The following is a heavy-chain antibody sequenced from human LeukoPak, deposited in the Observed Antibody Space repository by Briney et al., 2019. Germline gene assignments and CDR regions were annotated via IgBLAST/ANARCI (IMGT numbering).Heavy chain of an antibody. Sequence: GSLRLSCAASGFPFGDFAMAWVRQAPGKGLESVSIIYSGGGTYFADSVKGRFIISRDNSKNTLYLQMNSLRAEDTAVYYCARGYGSGSHRLYYFDYWGQGTLVTVSS. J-gene: IGHJ4*02. CDR3: ARGYGSGSHRLYYFDY. CDR2: IYSGGGT. D-gene: IGHD3-10*01. CDR1: GFPFGDFA. V-gene: IGHV3-66*01.